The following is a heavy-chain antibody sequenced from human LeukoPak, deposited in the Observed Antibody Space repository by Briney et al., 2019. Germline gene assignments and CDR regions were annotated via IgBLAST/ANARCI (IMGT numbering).Heavy chain of an antibody. V-gene: IGHV3-33*01. J-gene: IGHJ4*02. Sequence: GGSLRLSCAASGFTFSSYGMHWVRQAPGKGLEWLAVIWYDGSNKYYADSVKGRFTISRDNSKNTLYLQMNSLRAEDTAVYYCAREGVAAAGYFDYWGQGTLVTVSS. CDR3: AREGVAAAGYFDY. D-gene: IGHD6-13*01. CDR1: GFTFSSYG. CDR2: IWYDGSNK.